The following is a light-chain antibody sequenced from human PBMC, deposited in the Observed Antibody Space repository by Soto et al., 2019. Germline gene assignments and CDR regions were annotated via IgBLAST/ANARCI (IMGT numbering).Light chain of an antibody. J-gene: IGLJ1*01. V-gene: IGLV2-23*02. Sequence: QSALTQPASVSGSPGQSITISCSGTRSDIGSYNYVAWYQQFPGKTPKILIYGVSNRPSGVSSRFSGSKSGNTASLTISGLQAEDEADYYCSSYAGNNIFVFGTGTKVTVL. CDR1: RSDIGSYNY. CDR2: GVS. CDR3: SSYAGNNIFV.